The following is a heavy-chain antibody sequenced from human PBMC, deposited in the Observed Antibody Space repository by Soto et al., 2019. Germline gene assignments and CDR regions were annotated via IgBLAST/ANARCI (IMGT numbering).Heavy chain of an antibody. CDR3: ARPSGQWLGNWFDP. V-gene: IGHV4-39*01. CDR2: IYYSGST. J-gene: IGHJ5*02. D-gene: IGHD6-19*01. Sequence: QLQLQESGPGLVKPSETLSLTCTVSGGSISSSSYYWGWIRQPPGKGLEWIGSIYYSGSTYYNPSLKSRVTISVDTSKNQFSLKLSSVTAADTAVYYCARPSGQWLGNWFDPWGQGTLVTVSS. CDR1: GGSISSSSYY.